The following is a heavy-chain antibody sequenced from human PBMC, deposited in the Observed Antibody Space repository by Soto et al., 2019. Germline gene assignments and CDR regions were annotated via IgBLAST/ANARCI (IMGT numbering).Heavy chain of an antibody. J-gene: IGHJ4*02. D-gene: IGHD3-22*01. CDR3: ARRGYDSSAYYLDY. V-gene: IGHV4-59*08. CDR1: GGSISSSY. CDR2: IYYSGSS. Sequence: ASETLSLTCTVSGGSISSSYWSWIRQPPGKGLEWIGYIYYSGSSNYNPSLKSRVIISVDTSKNQFSLKLSSVTAADTAAYYCARRGYDSSAYYLDYWGQGTLVTVS.